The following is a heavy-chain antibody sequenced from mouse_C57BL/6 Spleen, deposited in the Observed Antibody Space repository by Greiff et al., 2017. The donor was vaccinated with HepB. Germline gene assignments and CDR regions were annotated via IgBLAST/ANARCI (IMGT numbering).Heavy chain of an antibody. CDR1: GYTFTDYN. V-gene: IGHV1-22*01. J-gene: IGHJ1*03. CDR2: INPNNGGT. D-gene: IGHD2-10*01. Sequence: EVKLVESGPELVKPGASVKMSCKASGYTFTDYNMHWVKQSHGKSLEWIGYINPNNGGTSYNQKFKGKATLTVNKSSSTAYMELRSLTSEDSAVYYCARSAFYGNFFLWYFDVWGTGTTVTVSS. CDR3: ARSAFYGNFFLWYFDV.